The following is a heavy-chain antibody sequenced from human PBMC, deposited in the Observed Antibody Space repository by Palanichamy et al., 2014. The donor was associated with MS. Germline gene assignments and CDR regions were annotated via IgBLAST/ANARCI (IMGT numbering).Heavy chain of an antibody. Sequence: EVQLVESGGDLVQPGGSLRLSCAASGFTFSNYWMHWVRQAPGKGLVWVSRIDPYGGGTSYADSVRGRFTISRDNAKNTLYLQMNSLRADDTAVYYCTRGGKEPFDDWSQGTLVTVSS. CDR2: IDPYGGGT. CDR1: GFTFSNYW. V-gene: IGHV3-74*01. CDR3: TRGGKEPFDD. J-gene: IGHJ4*02.